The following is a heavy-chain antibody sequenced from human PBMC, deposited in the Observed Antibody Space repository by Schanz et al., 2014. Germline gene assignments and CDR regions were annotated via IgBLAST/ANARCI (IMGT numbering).Heavy chain of an antibody. J-gene: IGHJ4*02. V-gene: IGHV1-3*04. Sequence: QVHLVQSGAEAKRPGASVQVSCKASEYSFTSYSMHRVRQAPGQRLEWMGWINTGSGDTKYSQNFQGRVTITRDTSASTAYMELSSLRSEDTAVYSCARGIGGYGANNYFDYWGQGTLVTVSS. CDR3: ARGIGGYGANNYFDY. D-gene: IGHD5-12*01. CDR2: INTGSGDT. CDR1: EYSFTSYS.